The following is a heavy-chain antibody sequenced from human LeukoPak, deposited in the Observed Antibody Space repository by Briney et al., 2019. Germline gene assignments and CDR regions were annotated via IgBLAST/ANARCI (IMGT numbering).Heavy chain of an antibody. D-gene: IGHD3-22*01. CDR3: AKGSSGYFVDL. V-gene: IGHV3-23*01. CDR2: ISNDGGGT. J-gene: IGHJ5*02. Sequence: GGSLRLSCAASGFIFNNYGLIWVRQAPGKGLEWVSAISNDGGGTNYADFMKGRFTISRDNSKNTVFLQMNSLRAEDTALYYCAKGSSGYFVDLWGQGTLVTVSS. CDR1: GFIFNNYG.